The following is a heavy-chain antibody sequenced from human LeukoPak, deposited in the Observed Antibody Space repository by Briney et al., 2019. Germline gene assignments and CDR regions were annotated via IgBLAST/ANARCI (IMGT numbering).Heavy chain of an antibody. CDR3: ARRGTPNAFDL. V-gene: IGHV3-33*08. Sequence: PGGSLRLSCAASGFTFSSYAMHWVRQAPGRGLEWVALLWYDGTKNYADSVKGRFTISRDNSKNTMYLQMNNLRAEDTAVYYCARRGTPNAFDLWGQGTMVTVSS. CDR2: LWYDGTK. CDR1: GFTFSSYA. J-gene: IGHJ3*01. D-gene: IGHD3-16*01.